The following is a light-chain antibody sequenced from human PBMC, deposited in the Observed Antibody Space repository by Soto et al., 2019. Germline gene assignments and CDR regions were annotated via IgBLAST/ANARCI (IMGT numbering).Light chain of an antibody. Sequence: EIVLTQSPGTLSLSPGERATLSCRASQSGSSSYLAWYLQKPGQAPRLLIHGASSRATGIPDRFSGSGSGTDFTLTISRLEPEDFAVYYCRQYGSSPLTFGGGTKVEIK. CDR1: QSGSSSY. CDR2: GAS. CDR3: RQYGSSPLT. J-gene: IGKJ4*01. V-gene: IGKV3-20*01.